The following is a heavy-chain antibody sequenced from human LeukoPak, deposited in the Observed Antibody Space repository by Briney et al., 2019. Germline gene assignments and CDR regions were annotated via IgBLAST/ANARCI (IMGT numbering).Heavy chain of an antibody. CDR2: ISSSSSYI. Sequence: GGSLRLSCAASGFTFSSYSMNWVRQAPGKGLEWVSSISSSSSYIYYADSVKGRFTISRDNAKNSLYLQMNSLRAEDTAVYYCARPLTMVRGEDTFDYWGQGTLVTVSS. D-gene: IGHD3-10*01. V-gene: IGHV3-21*01. J-gene: IGHJ4*02. CDR1: GFTFSSYS. CDR3: ARPLTMVRGEDTFDY.